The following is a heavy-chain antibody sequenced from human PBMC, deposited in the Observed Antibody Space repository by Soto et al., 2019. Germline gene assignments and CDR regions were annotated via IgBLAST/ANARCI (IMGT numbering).Heavy chain of an antibody. J-gene: IGHJ6*02. CDR1: GFTFSSYS. V-gene: IGHV3-21*01. D-gene: IGHD6-6*01. CDR3: ARNESSNIYGMDV. CDR2: ISSSSFSI. Sequence: EVQLVESGGGLVKPGGSLRLSCAASGFTFSSYSMNWVRQAPGEGLEWVSSISSSSFSINYADSVKGRFSISRDNAQNSLHLQMNNLRAEDTAVYYCARNESSNIYGMDVWGQGTTVTVSS.